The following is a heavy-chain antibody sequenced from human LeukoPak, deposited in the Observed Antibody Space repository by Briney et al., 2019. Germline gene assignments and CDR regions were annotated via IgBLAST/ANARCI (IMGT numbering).Heavy chain of an antibody. CDR2: IYSGGST. CDR1: GFTVSSNY. D-gene: IGHD3-22*01. Sequence: HPGGSLRLSCAASGFTVSSNYMSWVRQAPGKGLEWVSVIYSGGSTYYADSVKGRFTISRDNSKNTLYLQMNSLRAEDTAVYYCAREAYYEFNPDYYYYYGMDVWGQGTTVTVSS. V-gene: IGHV3-53*01. J-gene: IGHJ6*02. CDR3: AREAYYEFNPDYYYYYGMDV.